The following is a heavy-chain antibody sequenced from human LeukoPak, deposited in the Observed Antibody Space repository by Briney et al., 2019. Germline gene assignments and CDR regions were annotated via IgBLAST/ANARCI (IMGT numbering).Heavy chain of an antibody. D-gene: IGHD3-10*01. Sequence: NPGGSLRLSCAAPGFTFSNAWMSWVRQAPGKGLEWVGRIKSKTDGGTTDYAAPVKGRFTISRDDSKNTLYLQMNSLKTEDTAVYYCTGENVLLWFGDLYYYGMDVWGQGTTVTVSS. J-gene: IGHJ6*02. CDR1: GFTFSNAW. V-gene: IGHV3-15*01. CDR3: TGENVLLWFGDLYYYGMDV. CDR2: IKSKTDGGTT.